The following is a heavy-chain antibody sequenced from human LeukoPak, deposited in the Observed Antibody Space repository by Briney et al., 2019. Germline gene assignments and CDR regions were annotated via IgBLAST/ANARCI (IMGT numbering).Heavy chain of an antibody. Sequence: SETLSLTCAVYGGSFSGYYWSWTRQPPGKGLEWIGEINHSGSTNYNPSLKSRVTISVDTSKNQFSLKLSSVTAADTAVYYCARGRGTAMVTYYYYYGMDVWGQGTTVTVSS. J-gene: IGHJ6*02. CDR3: ARGRGTAMVTYYYYYGMDV. CDR1: GGSFSGYY. CDR2: INHSGST. V-gene: IGHV4-34*01. D-gene: IGHD5-18*01.